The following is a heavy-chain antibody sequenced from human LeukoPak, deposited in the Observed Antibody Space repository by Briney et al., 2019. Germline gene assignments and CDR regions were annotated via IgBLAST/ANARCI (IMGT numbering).Heavy chain of an antibody. V-gene: IGHV1-2*02. J-gene: IGHJ4*02. CDR3: ARKELGGFDY. CDR2: INPNSGGT. D-gene: IGHD3-16*01. CDR1: GYTFTGYY. Sequence: ASVKVSCKASGYTFTGYYMHWVRQAPGQGLEWMGWINPNSGGTNYAQKFQGRVNMTSDTSISTAYMELSRLRSDDTAVYYCARKELGGFDYWGQGTLVTVSS.